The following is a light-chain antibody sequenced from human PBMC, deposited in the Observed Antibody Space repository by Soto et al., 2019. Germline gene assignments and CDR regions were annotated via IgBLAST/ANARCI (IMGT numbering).Light chain of an antibody. CDR2: GAT. V-gene: IGKV3-20*01. CDR3: QQYVTSPAIT. J-gene: IGKJ5*01. Sequence: PGERARLSCRASESIGDYLAWYQQKPGQAPRLLIYGATMRTTGTPDRFSGAGSETHFTLAISRLEPGDFAVYYCQQYVTSPAITFGQGTRLEI. CDR1: ESIGDY.